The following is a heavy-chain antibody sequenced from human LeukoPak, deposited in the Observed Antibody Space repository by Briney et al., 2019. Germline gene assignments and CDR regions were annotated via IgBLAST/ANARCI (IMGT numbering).Heavy chain of an antibody. V-gene: IGHV6-1*01. CDR1: GDIVSSNSAA. J-gene: IGHJ6*02. CDR3: ARDREVGGSYYYYYGMDV. CDR2: TYYRSKWYN. Sequence: SQTLSLTCAISGDIVSSNSAAWNWIRQSPSRGLEWLGRTYYRSKWYNDYAVSVKSRITINPDTSKNQFSLQLNSVTPEDTAVYYCARDREVGGSYYYYYGMDVWGQGTTVTVSS. D-gene: IGHD3-16*01.